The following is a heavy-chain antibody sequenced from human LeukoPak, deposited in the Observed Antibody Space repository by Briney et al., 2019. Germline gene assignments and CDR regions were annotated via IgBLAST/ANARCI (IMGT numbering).Heavy chain of an antibody. CDR1: GYTFTGYY. V-gene: IGHV1-2*02. CDR2: INPNSGGT. D-gene: IGHD1-26*01. Sequence: GASVKVSCKASGYTFTGYYMHWVRQAPGQGLEWMGWINPNSGGTNYAQKLQGRVTMTTDTSTSTAYMELRSLRSDDTAVYYCARDEGGSYYPLPPHFDYWGQGTLVTVSS. CDR3: ARDEGGSYYPLPPHFDY. J-gene: IGHJ4*02.